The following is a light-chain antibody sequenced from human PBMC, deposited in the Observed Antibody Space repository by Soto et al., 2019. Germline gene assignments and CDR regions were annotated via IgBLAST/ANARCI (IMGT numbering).Light chain of an antibody. Sequence: QSALTQPASVSGSPGQSITISCTGTSSDVGNYNLVSWYQQHPGKAPKLMIYEDNKRPSRVSNRFSGSKSGNTASLTISGLQAEDEADYYCCAYAGSSTGVFGGGTKVTVL. J-gene: IGLJ3*02. CDR1: SSDVGNYNL. CDR3: CAYAGSSTGV. CDR2: EDN. V-gene: IGLV2-23*01.